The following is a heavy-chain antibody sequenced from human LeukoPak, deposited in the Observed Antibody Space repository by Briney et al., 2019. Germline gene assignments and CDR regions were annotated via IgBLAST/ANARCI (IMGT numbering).Heavy chain of an antibody. Sequence: SETLSLTCTVSGGSISSGDYYWSWIRQPPGKGLEWIGYIYYSGSSSYNPSLKSRITISLDTSKNQFSLKLSSVTAADTAVYYCARVLWEYQPYYFDYWGQGTLVTVSS. J-gene: IGHJ4*02. CDR2: IYYSGSS. V-gene: IGHV4-30-4*08. D-gene: IGHD2-2*01. CDR1: GGSISSGDYY. CDR3: ARVLWEYQPYYFDY.